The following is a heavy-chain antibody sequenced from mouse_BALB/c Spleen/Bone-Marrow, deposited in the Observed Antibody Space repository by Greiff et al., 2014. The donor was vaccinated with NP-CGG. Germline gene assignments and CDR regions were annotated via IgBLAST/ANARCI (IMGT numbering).Heavy chain of an antibody. CDR1: GFTFTDYY. D-gene: IGHD2-1*01. CDR3: AREGVYYGNPYWYFDV. Sequence: DVQLVESGGGLVQPGGSLRLSRATSGFTFTDYYMSWVRQPPGKALEWLGFIRNKANGYTTEYSASVKGRFTISRDNSQSILYLQMNTLRAEDSATYYCAREGVYYGNPYWYFDVWGAGTTVTVSS. J-gene: IGHJ1*01. V-gene: IGHV7-3*02. CDR2: IRNKANGYTT.